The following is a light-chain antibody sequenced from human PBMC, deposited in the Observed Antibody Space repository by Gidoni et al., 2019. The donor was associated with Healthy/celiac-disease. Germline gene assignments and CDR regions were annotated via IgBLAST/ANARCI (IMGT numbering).Light chain of an antibody. CDR2: GAS. CDR3: QQYNNWPV. V-gene: IGKV3-15*01. J-gene: IGKJ4*01. CDR1: QSVSSS. Sequence: EIVMTQSPATLSVSPGERATLSCRASQSVSSSLAWYQQKPGQAPRLLLYGASTRATGIPARFSGSGSGTEFTLTISSLQSEDFAVYYCQQYNNWPVFGGGTKVEIK.